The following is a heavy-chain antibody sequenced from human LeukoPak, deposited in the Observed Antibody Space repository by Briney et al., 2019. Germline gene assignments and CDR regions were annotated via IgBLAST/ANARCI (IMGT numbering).Heavy chain of an antibody. CDR3: ARVGRAVADSNWFDP. CDR2: IYHSGST. V-gene: IGHV4-30-2*01. D-gene: IGHD6-19*01. Sequence: SETLSLTCTVSGGSISSGGYYWSWIRQPPGKGLEWIGYIYHSGSTYYNPSLKSRVTISVDTSKNQFSLKLSSVTAADTAVYYCARVGRAVADSNWFDPWGQGTLVTVSS. J-gene: IGHJ5*02. CDR1: GGSISSGGYY.